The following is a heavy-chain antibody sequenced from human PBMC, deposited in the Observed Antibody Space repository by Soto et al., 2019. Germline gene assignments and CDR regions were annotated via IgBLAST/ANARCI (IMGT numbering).Heavy chain of an antibody. J-gene: IGHJ4*02. CDR2: VDYSGNS. CDR1: GGSINTYY. CDR3: ARNWFSVAGRFHFDY. V-gene: IGHV4-59*01. D-gene: IGHD6-19*01. Sequence: SETLSLTCTVSGGSINTYYWSWIRQPPGKGLEWIGYVDYSGNSDSSPSLKSRVTISIDTSKKQVSLKLNSVTAADTAGYYCARNWFSVAGRFHFDYSGQGIQVTVSS.